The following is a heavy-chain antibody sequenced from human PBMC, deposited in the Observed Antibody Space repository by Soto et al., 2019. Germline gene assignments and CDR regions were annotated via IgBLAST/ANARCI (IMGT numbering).Heavy chain of an antibody. CDR1: GFSLSTTGVG. CDR3: VHRGDGDHEGLFDF. D-gene: IGHD4-17*01. CDR2: IYWDDDK. Sequence: QITLKESGPTLVKPTQTLTLTCTFSGFSLSTTGVGVGWIRQPPGKALDWLALIYWDDDKRYSPSLKSRLTIIKDTSKNQVVLIMTTMDPVDTATYYCVHRGDGDHEGLFDFWGQGTLVTVSS. J-gene: IGHJ4*02. V-gene: IGHV2-5*02.